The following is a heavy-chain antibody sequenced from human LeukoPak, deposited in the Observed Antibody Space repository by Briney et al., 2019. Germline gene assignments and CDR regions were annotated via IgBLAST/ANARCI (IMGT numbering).Heavy chain of an antibody. D-gene: IGHD3-3*01. Sequence: ASVKVSCKASGYTFISYGISWVRQAPGQGLEWMGWISAYNGNTKYAQKLQGRVTMTTDTSTGTAYMELRSLRSDDTAVYYCARDYGVWSGYYATNFDYWGQGTLVTVSS. J-gene: IGHJ4*02. CDR3: ARDYGVWSGYYATNFDY. CDR1: GYTFISYG. CDR2: ISAYNGNT. V-gene: IGHV1-18*01.